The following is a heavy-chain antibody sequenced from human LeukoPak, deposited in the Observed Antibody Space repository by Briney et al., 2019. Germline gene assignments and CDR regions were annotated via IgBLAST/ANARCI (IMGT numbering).Heavy chain of an antibody. D-gene: IGHD6-6*01. Sequence: GSLRLSCTASGFTFGDYAMSWFRQAPGKGLEWIGYIYYSGSTNYNPSLKSRVTISVDTSKNQFSLKLSSVTAADTAVYYCARIVGLVHNWFDPWGQGTLVTVSS. J-gene: IGHJ5*02. V-gene: IGHV4-59*12. CDR3: ARIVGLVHNWFDP. CDR1: GFTFGDYA. CDR2: IYYSGST.